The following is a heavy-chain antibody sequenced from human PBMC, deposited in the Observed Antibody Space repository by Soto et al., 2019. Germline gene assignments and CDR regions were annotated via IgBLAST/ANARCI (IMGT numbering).Heavy chain of an antibody. CDR1: SSSLSGYY. Sequence: PXETLSLTCNVASSSLSGYYWSWIRQPPGKGLEWIGRIYATGSTDYNPSLKSRITMSVDMSKKQFSLTLRSVTAADTAIYYCVRDGTKNLRDRFDPWGRGILVTVSS. CDR2: IYATGST. D-gene: IGHD1-1*01. V-gene: IGHV4-4*07. J-gene: IGHJ5*02. CDR3: VRDGTKNLRDRFDP.